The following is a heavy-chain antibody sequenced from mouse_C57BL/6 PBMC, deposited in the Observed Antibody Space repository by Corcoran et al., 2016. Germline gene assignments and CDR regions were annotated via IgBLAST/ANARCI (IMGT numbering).Heavy chain of an antibody. V-gene: IGHV1-26*01. CDR1: GYTFTDYY. CDR3: ARWLIYAMDY. CDR2: INPNNGGT. J-gene: IGHJ4*01. Sequence: EVQLQQSGPELVKPGASVKISCKASGYTFTDYYMNWVKQSHGKSLEWIGDINPNNGGTSYNQKFKGKATLTVDKSSSTAYMELRSLTSEDSAVYYSARWLIYAMDYWGQGTSVTVSS. D-gene: IGHD2-2*01.